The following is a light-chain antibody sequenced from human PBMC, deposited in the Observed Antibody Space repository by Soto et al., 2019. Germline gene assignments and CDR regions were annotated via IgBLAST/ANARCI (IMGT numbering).Light chain of an antibody. CDR1: QSIRTD. CDR3: LQNYNHPIT. J-gene: IGKJ5*01. CDR2: AAS. V-gene: IGKV1-6*02. Sequence: AVQLTQSPSSLSASVGDSVTITCRASQSIRTDLGWYQQRPGTAPKLLIYAASNLQSGVPSRFSGSGFGTDFSLTISSLQPEDFATYFCLQNYNHPITFGQGTRLEI.